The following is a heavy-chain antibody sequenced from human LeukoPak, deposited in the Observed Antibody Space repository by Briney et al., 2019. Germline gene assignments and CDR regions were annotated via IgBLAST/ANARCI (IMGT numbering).Heavy chain of an antibody. V-gene: IGHV4-59*01. CDR1: GGSISGYY. CDR3: ARGGSRIANWFDP. Sequence: SETLSLTCTVSGGSISGYYWSWIRQPPGKGLEWIAYIYYSGSTNYNPSLKSRVTISIDTSNNQFSLKLSSVTAVDTAMYYCARGGSRIANWFDPWGQGTLVTVSS. CDR2: IYYSGST. D-gene: IGHD2-15*01. J-gene: IGHJ5*02.